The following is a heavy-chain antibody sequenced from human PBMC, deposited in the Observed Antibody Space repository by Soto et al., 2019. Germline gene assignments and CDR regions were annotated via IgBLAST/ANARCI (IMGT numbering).Heavy chain of an antibody. CDR3: ATSIRLYNWNYEAFDI. Sequence: ASVKVSCKVSGYTLTELSMHWVRQAPGKGLEWMGGFDPEDGETIYAQKFQGRVTMTEDTSTDTAYMELSSLRSEDTAVYYCATSIRLYNWNYEAFDIWSQGTMVTVSS. CDR1: GYTLTELS. J-gene: IGHJ3*02. CDR2: FDPEDGET. D-gene: IGHD1-7*01. V-gene: IGHV1-24*01.